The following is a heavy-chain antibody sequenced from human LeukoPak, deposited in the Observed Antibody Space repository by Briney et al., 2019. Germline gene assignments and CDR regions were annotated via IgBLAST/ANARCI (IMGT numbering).Heavy chain of an antibody. V-gene: IGHV3-74*01. CDR2: INSDGSST. Sequence: GGSLRLSCAASGFTFSSYWMHWVRQAPGKGQVWVSRINSDGSSTSYADSVKGRFTISRDNAKNTLYLQMNSLRAEDTAVYYCARANYYDSSGYPAIDYWGQGTLVTVSS. CDR3: ARANYYDSSGYPAIDY. CDR1: GFTFSSYW. J-gene: IGHJ4*02. D-gene: IGHD3-22*01.